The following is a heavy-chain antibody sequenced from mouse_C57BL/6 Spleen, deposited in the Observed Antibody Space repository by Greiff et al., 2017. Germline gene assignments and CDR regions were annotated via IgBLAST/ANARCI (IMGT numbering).Heavy chain of an antibody. CDR2: IEPEDGDT. CDR1: GFNINDYY. D-gene: IGHD2-3*01. CDR3: ARRGDGYSEFAF. Sequence: VQLQQPGAELVRPGASVKLSCTASGFNINDYYMHWVKQRPEQGLEWIGRIEPEDGDTQYAPKFQGKATMTADTSSNTAYLQLSSLTSEDSAVYYCARRGDGYSEFAFWGQGTLVTVSA. J-gene: IGHJ3*01. V-gene: IGHV14-1*01.